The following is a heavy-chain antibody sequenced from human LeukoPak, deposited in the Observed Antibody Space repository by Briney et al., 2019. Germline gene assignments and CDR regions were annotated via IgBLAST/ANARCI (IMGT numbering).Heavy chain of an antibody. J-gene: IGHJ6*03. CDR1: GFTFSSCW. CDR2: IKQDGTEK. D-gene: IGHD6-19*01. V-gene: IGHV3-7*01. CDR3: ARDRAPQRQWLGYYYYYMDV. Sequence: GGSLRLSCAASGFTFSSCWMNWVRQAPGKGLEWVANIKQDGTEKYFVDSVKGRFTISRDNAKNSLYLQMNSLRAEDTAVYYCARDRAPQRQWLGYYYYYMDVWGKGTTVTVSS.